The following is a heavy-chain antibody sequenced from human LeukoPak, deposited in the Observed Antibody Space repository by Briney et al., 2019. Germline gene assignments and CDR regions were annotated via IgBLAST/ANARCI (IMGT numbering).Heavy chain of an antibody. CDR3: ARDITIFDY. D-gene: IGHD3-3*01. J-gene: IGHJ4*02. CDR1: GFTFSDYY. Sequence: SGGSLRLSCAASGFTFSDYYMTWIRQAPGKGLEWVSFISSSGNSIYYADSVKGRFTISRDNSKNTLYLQMNSLRAEDTAVYYCARDITIFDYWGQGTLVTVSS. V-gene: IGHV3-11*04. CDR2: ISSSGNSI.